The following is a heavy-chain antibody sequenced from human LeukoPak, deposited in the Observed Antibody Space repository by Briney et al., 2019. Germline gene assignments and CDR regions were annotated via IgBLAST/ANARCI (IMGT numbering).Heavy chain of an antibody. J-gene: IGHJ4*02. Sequence: SGPALVKPTQTLTLTCTFSGFSLSTSRMSVSWIRQPPGKALEWLARIEWDDDKYYSKSLRTRLTISKDTSKNQVVLTMTNMDPVDTATYYCARDQPYYPYGYWYYFDYWGQGTLVTVSS. D-gene: IGHD5-18*01. V-gene: IGHV2-70*11. CDR1: GFSLSTSRMS. CDR3: ARDQPYYPYGYWYYFDY. CDR2: IEWDDDK.